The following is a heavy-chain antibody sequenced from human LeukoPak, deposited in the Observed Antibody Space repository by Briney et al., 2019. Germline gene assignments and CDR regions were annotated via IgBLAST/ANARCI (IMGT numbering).Heavy chain of an antibody. Sequence: SETLSLTCTVSGGSISSSSYYWGWIRQPPGKGLEWIGSIYYRGSTYYNPSLKSRVTISVDMSKNQFSLKLSSVPAADTAVYYCARHQRESYYYDSSGPNFAYWGHGTPVTVSS. J-gene: IGHJ4*01. CDR2: IYYRGST. D-gene: IGHD3-22*01. V-gene: IGHV4-39*01. CDR1: GGSISSSSYY. CDR3: ARHQRESYYYDSSGPNFAY.